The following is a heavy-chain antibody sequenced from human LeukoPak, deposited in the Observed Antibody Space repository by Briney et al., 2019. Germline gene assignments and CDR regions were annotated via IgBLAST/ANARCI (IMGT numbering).Heavy chain of an antibody. CDR2: ISYDATKR. CDR1: GFTFKSHA. CDR3: ARDLSTCYATDY. J-gene: IGHJ4*02. D-gene: IGHD2-2*01. Sequence: AGGSLRLSCAASGFTFKSHAMHWVRQAPGKGLEWVAFISYDATKRDYVDSVKGRFTVSRDNSKSTLYLQMNSLRLEDTAVYYCARDLSTCYATDYWGQGTLVTVSS. V-gene: IGHV3-30-3*01.